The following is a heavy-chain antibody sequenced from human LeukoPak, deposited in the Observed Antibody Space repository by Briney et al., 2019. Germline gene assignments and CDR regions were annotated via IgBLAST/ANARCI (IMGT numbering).Heavy chain of an antibody. Sequence: GGSLRLSCAASGFTFSSYGMSWVRQAPGKGLEWVSAISATGGTTYYADSVKGRFTISRDNSKNTLYLQMNSLRAEDTATYYCAKNGDRGAYCGGGSCYPYYYYYIDVWGKGTTVTISS. J-gene: IGHJ6*03. CDR3: AKNGDRGAYCGGGSCYPYYYYYIDV. CDR2: ISATGGTT. D-gene: IGHD2-15*01. V-gene: IGHV3-23*01. CDR1: GFTFSSYG.